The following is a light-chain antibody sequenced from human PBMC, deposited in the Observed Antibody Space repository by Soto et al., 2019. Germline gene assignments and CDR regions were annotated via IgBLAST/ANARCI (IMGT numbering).Light chain of an antibody. CDR1: GSDIGAYNY. V-gene: IGLV2-14*03. Sequence: QSALTQPASVSGSPGQSITISCTGTGSDIGAYNYVSWYQQHPGRAPKLMISNVSNRPSGVSNRFSGSKSGNTASLTISGLQTEDEADYFCSSYSGTSALYVFGAGTKLTVL. CDR2: NVS. CDR3: SSYSGTSALYV. J-gene: IGLJ1*01.